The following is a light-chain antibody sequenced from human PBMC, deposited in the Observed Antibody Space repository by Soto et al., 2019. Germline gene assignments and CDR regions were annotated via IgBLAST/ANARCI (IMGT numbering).Light chain of an antibody. CDR3: SSYTSSSTYV. CDR2: DVS. CDR1: SSDAGGYNY. Sequence: QSVLTQPASVSGSPGQSITISCTGTSSDAGGYNYVSWYQHHPGKAPKLIIYDVSNRPSGVTIRFSGSKSDNTASLTISGLQAEDEADYYCSSYTSSSTYVFGTGTKVTVL. J-gene: IGLJ1*01. V-gene: IGLV2-14*03.